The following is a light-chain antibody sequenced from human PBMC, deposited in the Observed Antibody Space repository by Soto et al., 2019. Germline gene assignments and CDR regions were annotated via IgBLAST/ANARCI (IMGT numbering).Light chain of an antibody. CDR2: SNI. Sequence: QSVLTQSPSASGTPGQGVTISCSGSSSNIGSNTVDLYQQFPGTAPKLLIYSNIKRPSGVPDRFSGSKSVTSASLAIRGLQSEDEADYFCATWDGSLSAYVFGTGTKVTV. J-gene: IGLJ1*01. CDR3: ATWDGSLSAYV. V-gene: IGLV1-44*01. CDR1: SSNIGSNT.